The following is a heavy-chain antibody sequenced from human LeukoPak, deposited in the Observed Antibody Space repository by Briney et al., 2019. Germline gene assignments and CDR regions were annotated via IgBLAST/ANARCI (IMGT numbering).Heavy chain of an antibody. J-gene: IGHJ4*02. CDR1: GFTFSSYS. V-gene: IGHV3-21*01. CDR3: ARDLRSSGYYAFDY. D-gene: IGHD3-22*01. Sequence: GGSLRLSCAASGFTFSSYSMNWVRQAPGKGLEWVSFISSSSSYIYYADSVKGRFTISRDNAKNSLYLQMNSLRAEDTAVYYCARDLRSSGYYAFDYWGQGTLVTVSS. CDR2: ISSSSSYI.